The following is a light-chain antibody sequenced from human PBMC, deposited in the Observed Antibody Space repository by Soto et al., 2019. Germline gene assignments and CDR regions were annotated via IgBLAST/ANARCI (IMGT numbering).Light chain of an antibody. V-gene: IGLV2-14*01. J-gene: IGLJ3*02. Sequence: QSVLTQPASVSGYPGQSIAISCTGTSSDVGSYDYVSWYQQHPGKAPKLIIYDVSGRPSGVSTRFSGSKSGNTASLTISGLQAEDEADYYCSSYTSTNTVLFGGGTKLTVL. CDR2: DVS. CDR3: SSYTSTNTVL. CDR1: SSDVGSYDY.